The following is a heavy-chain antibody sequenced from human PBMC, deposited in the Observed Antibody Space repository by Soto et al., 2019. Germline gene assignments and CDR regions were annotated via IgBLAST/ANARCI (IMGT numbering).Heavy chain of an antibody. CDR2: ISYDGSNK. CDR3: AKAHRLWFGELLGPFDP. Sequence: GGSLRLSCAASGFTFSSYGMHWVRQAPGKGLEWVAVISYDGSNKYYADSVKGRFTISRDNSKNTLYLQMNSLRAEDTAVYYCAKAHRLWFGELLGPFDPWGQGTLVTVSS. CDR1: GFTFSSYG. D-gene: IGHD3-10*01. V-gene: IGHV3-30*18. J-gene: IGHJ5*02.